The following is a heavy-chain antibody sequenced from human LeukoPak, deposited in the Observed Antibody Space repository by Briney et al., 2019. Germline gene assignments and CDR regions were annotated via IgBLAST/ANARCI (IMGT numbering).Heavy chain of an antibody. D-gene: IGHD3-16*02. J-gene: IGHJ4*02. CDR2: IKQDGGDK. CDR1: GFTFSDYW. V-gene: IGHV3-7*04. Sequence: GGSLRLSCAASGFTFSDYWMSWVRQAPGKGLEWAANIKQDGGDKYYVDSVKGRFTISRDNARNSLYLEMNSLRAEDTAVYYCARDGMITFGGVIVLDYWGQGTLVNVSS. CDR3: ARDGMITFGGVIVLDY.